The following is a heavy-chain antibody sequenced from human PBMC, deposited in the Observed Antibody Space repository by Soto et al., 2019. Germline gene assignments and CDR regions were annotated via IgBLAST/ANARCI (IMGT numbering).Heavy chain of an antibody. CDR3: ARIRMVRGVIIREYYFDY. J-gene: IGHJ4*02. CDR1: GGSISSGDYY. Sequence: QVQLQESGPGLVKPSQTLSLTCTVSGGSISSGDYYWSWIRQPPGKGLEWIGYIYYSGSTYYNPSLKSRFTISVDTSKNRFSLKLSSVTAADTAVYYCARIRMVRGVIIREYYFDYWGQGTLVTVSS. V-gene: IGHV4-30-4*01. CDR2: IYYSGST. D-gene: IGHD3-10*01.